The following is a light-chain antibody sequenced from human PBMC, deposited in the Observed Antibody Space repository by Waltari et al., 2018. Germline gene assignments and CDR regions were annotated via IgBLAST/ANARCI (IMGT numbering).Light chain of an antibody. J-gene: IGLJ2*01. CDR3: AAWDDSLNVVL. Sequence: QSVLTQPPSASGTPGQRVTISCSGSSSNIGSNTVNWYQQLPGTAPKPLIYSNNPRPSGVPDRFSGSKSGTSASLAISGLQSEDEADYYCAAWDDSLNVVLFGGGTKLTVL. CDR2: SNN. V-gene: IGLV1-44*01. CDR1: SSNIGSNT.